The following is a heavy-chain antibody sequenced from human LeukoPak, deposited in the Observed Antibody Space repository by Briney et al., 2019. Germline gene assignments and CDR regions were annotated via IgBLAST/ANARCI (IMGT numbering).Heavy chain of an antibody. J-gene: IGHJ4*02. CDR2: MSGNAVDA. D-gene: IGHD3-3*01. Sequence: GGSLRLSCTTSGFAFTGYGLNWVRQAPGKGLEWISSMSGNAVDAYYADSVKGRFTISRDDSNNALHLQMHSLRAEDTALYYCASGPPFLKYFEYWGQGTLVTVSS. V-gene: IGHV3-23*01. CDR1: GFAFTGYG. CDR3: ASGPPFLKYFEY.